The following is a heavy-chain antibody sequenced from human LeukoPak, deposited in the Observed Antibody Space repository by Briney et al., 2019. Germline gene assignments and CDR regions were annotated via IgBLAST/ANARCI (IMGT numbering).Heavy chain of an antibody. Sequence: SVTVSCKASGGTFSSYAISWVRQAPGQGLEWMGGIIPIFGTANYAQKFQGRVTITADKSTSTAYMELSSLRSEDTAVYYCARDPHYGSGSYYNWFDPWGQGTLVTVSS. V-gene: IGHV1-69*06. CDR1: GGTFSSYA. D-gene: IGHD3-10*01. CDR2: IIPIFGTA. CDR3: ARDPHYGSGSYYNWFDP. J-gene: IGHJ5*02.